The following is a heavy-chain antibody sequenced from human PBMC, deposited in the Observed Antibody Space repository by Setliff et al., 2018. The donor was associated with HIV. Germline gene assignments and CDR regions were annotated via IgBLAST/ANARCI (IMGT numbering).Heavy chain of an antibody. V-gene: IGHV4-31*03. CDR2: IYYSGSV. CDR3: ARFPLLHKNAFDI. Sequence: SETLSLTCSVSGGAISGSGYYWSWIRQPPGKALEWIGYIYYSGSVYYNPSLKSRLTISVDTSKNQFSVKLNSVTAADTAVYYCARFPLLHKNAFDIWGQGTMVTVSS. D-gene: IGHD2-15*01. J-gene: IGHJ3*02. CDR1: GGAISGSGYY.